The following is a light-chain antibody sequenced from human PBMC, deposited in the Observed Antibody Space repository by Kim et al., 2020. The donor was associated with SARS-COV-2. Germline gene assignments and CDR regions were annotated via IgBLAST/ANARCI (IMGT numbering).Light chain of an antibody. CDR3: LQQNRFPLT. V-gene: IGKV1-9*01. CDR1: QGISSY. CDR2: AAS. J-gene: IGKJ4*01. Sequence: IQLTQSPSSLSASVGDRVTITCRASQGISSYLAWYQQKPGKAPKLLIYAASTLQSGVPSRFSGSGSGTDFTLTISSLQPEDCATYFCLQQNRFPLTFGGGTKLVI.